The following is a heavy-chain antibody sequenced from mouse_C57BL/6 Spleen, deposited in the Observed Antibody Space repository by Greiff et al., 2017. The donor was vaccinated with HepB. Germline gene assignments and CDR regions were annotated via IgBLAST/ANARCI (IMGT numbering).Heavy chain of an antibody. Sequence: VQLQQPGAELVKPGASVKLSCKASGYTFTSYWMHWVKQRPGQGLEWIGMIHPNSGSTNYNEKFKSKATLTVDKSSSTAYMQLSSLTSEDSAVYYCATLYYYAPAWFAYWGQGTLVTVSA. CDR3: ATLYYYAPAWFAY. V-gene: IGHV1-64*01. CDR2: IHPNSGST. D-gene: IGHD1-1*01. J-gene: IGHJ3*01. CDR1: GYTFTSYW.